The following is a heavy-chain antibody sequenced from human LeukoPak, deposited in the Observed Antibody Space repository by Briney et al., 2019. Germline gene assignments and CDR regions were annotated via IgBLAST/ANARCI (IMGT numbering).Heavy chain of an antibody. D-gene: IGHD3-3*01. CDR1: GGSFSGYY. CDR2: INHSGST. V-gene: IGHV4-34*01. J-gene: IGHJ5*02. Sequence: SETLSLTCAVYGGSFSGYYWSWLRQPPGKGLEWIGEINHSGSTNYNPSLKSRVTISVDTYKNQFSLKLSSVTAADTAVYYCARVDLAGAFYDFWSGNWFDPWGQGTLVTVSS. CDR3: ARVDLAGAFYDFWSGNWFDP.